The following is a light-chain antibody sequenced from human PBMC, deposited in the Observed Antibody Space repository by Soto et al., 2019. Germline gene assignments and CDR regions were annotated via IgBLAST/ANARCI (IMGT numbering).Light chain of an antibody. CDR3: LQDYNSAYA. CDR1: QGITDD. Sequence: AIQMTQSPSSLSASIGDSVTITCRASQGITDDLGWYQLTPGKAPKRLIYVASRLQNGVPSRFIGSGFDTEFTLTIRILQPDDFATNCCLQDYNSAYAFGQGTKREIK. V-gene: IGKV1-6*01. J-gene: IGKJ2*01. CDR2: VAS.